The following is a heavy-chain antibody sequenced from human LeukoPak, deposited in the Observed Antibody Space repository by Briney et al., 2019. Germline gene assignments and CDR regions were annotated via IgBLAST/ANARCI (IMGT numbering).Heavy chain of an antibody. CDR3: TGGSYAIFDQ. CDR1: GFTFSNAW. CDR2: IKSKADGGTT. D-gene: IGHD3-3*01. Sequence: PGGSLRLSCVASGFTFSNAWMTWVRQAPGKGLEWVGHIKSKADGGTTDYAAPVKGRFTISRHDSQNTLFLQMNSLKTEDTAVYYCTGGSYAIFDQWGQGTLVTVSS. V-gene: IGHV3-15*01. J-gene: IGHJ4*02.